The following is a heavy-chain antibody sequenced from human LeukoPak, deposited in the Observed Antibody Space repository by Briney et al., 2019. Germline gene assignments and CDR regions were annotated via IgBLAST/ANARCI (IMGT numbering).Heavy chain of an antibody. CDR3: AGVHNWNDWVVHYYYGMDV. CDR2: IIPIFGTA. J-gene: IGHJ6*02. D-gene: IGHD1-1*01. Sequence: GASVTVSCKASGGTFSSYAISWVRQAPGQGLEWMGGIIPIFGTANYAQKFQGRVTITADESTSTAYMELSSLRSEDTAVYYCAGVHNWNDWVVHYYYGMDVWGQGTTVTVSS. V-gene: IGHV1-69*13. CDR1: GGTFSSYA.